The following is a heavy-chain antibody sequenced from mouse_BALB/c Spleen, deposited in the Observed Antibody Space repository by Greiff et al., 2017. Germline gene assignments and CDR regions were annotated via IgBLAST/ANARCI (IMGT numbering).Heavy chain of an antibody. CDR3: NHDYDVAY. J-gene: IGHJ3*01. CDR1: GFNIKDYY. V-gene: IGHV14-4*02. CDR2: IDPENGDT. D-gene: IGHD2-4*01. Sequence: EVKLEESGAELVRSGASVKLSCTASGFNIKDYYMHWVKQRPEQGLEWIGWIDPENGDTEYAPKFQGKATMTADTSSNTAYLQLSSLTSEDTAVYYCNHDYDVAYWGQGTLVTVSA.